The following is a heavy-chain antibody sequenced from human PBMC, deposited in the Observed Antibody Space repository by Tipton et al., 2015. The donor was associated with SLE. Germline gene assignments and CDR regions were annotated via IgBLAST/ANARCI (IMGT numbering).Heavy chain of an antibody. CDR3: ARGGVGGYDYFDY. D-gene: IGHD5-12*01. V-gene: IGHV4-31*03. CDR2: IYNSGGT. Sequence: TLSLTCTVSGGSVSSGGYYWSWIRQHPGKGLEWIGYIYNSGGTDYSPSLKSRVTISADTSKNQFSLKLSSVTAADTAVYYCARGGVGGYDYFDYWGQGTPVVVSS. J-gene: IGHJ4*02. CDR1: GGSVSSGGYY.